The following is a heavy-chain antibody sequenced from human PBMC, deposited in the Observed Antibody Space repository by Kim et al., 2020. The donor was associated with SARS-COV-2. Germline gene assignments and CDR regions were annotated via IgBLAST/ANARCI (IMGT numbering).Heavy chain of an antibody. V-gene: IGHV4-59*01. D-gene: IGHD5-18*01. J-gene: IGHJ4*02. CDR1: GGSISSYY. CDR3: ARGVVSYSYGTLDY. CDR2: IYYSGST. Sequence: SETLSLTCTVSGGSISSYYWSWIRQPPGKGLEWIGYIYYSGSTNYNPSLKSRVTISVDTSKNQFSLKLSSVTAADTAVYYCARGVVSYSYGTLDYWGQGTLVTVSS.